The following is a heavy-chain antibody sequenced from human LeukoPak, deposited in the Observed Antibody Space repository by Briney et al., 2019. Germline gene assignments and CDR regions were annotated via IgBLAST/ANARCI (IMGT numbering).Heavy chain of an antibody. J-gene: IGHJ4*02. Sequence: GSLRLSCAASGFTFSSYGMHWVRLAPGKGLEWVAVIWYDGSNKYYADSVKGRFTISRDNSKNTLYLQMNSLRAEDTAVYYCAKDREYSSSWFPFFDYWGQGTLVTVSS. CDR1: GFTFSSYG. V-gene: IGHV3-33*06. CDR2: IWYDGSNK. CDR3: AKDREYSSSWFPFFDY. D-gene: IGHD6-13*01.